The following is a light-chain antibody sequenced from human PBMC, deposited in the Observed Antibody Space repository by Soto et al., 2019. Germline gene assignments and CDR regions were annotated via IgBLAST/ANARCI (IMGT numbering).Light chain of an antibody. CDR2: EVT. CDR3: CSFADFTYV. J-gene: IGLJ1*01. V-gene: IGLV2-23*02. Sequence: QSALTQPPSVSGSPGQSITISCTGTSSYIGSHDLVSWYQQHPCTAPKLIIHEVTKRPSGVSTRFSGSKSGNTASLTISGLHAVDEADYYCCSFADFTYVFGTGTKLTVL. CDR1: SSYIGSHDL.